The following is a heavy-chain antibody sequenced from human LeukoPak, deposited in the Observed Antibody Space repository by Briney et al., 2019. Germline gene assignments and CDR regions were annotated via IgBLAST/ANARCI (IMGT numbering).Heavy chain of an antibody. Sequence: SETLSLTCTVSGGSISSYYWSWIRQPAGKGLEWIRRIYTSGSTNYNPSLKSRVTTSVDTSKNQFSLKLSSVTAADTAVYYCARDYSGYDSDAFDIWGQGTMVTVSS. D-gene: IGHD5-12*01. V-gene: IGHV4-4*07. CDR1: GGSISSYY. CDR2: IYTSGST. J-gene: IGHJ3*02. CDR3: ARDYSGYDSDAFDI.